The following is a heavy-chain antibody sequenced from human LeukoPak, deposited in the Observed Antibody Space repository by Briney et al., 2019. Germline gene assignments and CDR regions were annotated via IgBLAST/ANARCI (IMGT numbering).Heavy chain of an antibody. V-gene: IGHV1-24*01. CDR2: FDPEDGET. Sequence: ASVKVSCKVSGYTLTELSMHWVRQAPGKELEWMGGFDPEDGETIYAQKFQGRVTMTEDTSTDTAYMELSSLRSEDTAVYYCATPPNYYDSSGYYFYAFDIWGQGTMVTVSS. J-gene: IGHJ3*02. CDR3: ATPPNYYDSSGYYFYAFDI. CDR1: GYTLTELS. D-gene: IGHD3-22*01.